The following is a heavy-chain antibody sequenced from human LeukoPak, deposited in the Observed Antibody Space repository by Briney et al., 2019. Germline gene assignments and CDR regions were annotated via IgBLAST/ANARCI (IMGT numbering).Heavy chain of an antibody. J-gene: IGHJ3*02. CDR1: GFTFSSDT. Sequence: PGGSLRLSCAASGFTFSSDTMNWVRQAPGKGLEWVSSISSSSSYVYYADSVKGRFTISRDNAKNSLYLQMNSLRAEDTAVYYCARDLCSGGSCWDQGDAFDIWGQGTMVTVSS. CDR2: ISSSSSYV. D-gene: IGHD2-15*01. V-gene: IGHV3-21*01. CDR3: ARDLCSGGSCWDQGDAFDI.